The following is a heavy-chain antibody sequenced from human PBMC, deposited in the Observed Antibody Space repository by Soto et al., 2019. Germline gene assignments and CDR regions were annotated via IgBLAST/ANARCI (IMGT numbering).Heavy chain of an antibody. CDR1: GFTFSTYA. V-gene: IGHV3-23*01. Sequence: EVQLLESGGGLVQPGGSLRLSCAASGFTFSTYAMNGVRQAPGNGLEWVSAISGSGGSIHYADPVKSRFTISRDNSKNTLYLQMSSLRDDNTAVYHCVKGYWKGDVWGQGTTVNVSS. CDR3: VKGYWKGDV. D-gene: IGHD1-1*01. CDR2: ISGSGGSI. J-gene: IGHJ6*02.